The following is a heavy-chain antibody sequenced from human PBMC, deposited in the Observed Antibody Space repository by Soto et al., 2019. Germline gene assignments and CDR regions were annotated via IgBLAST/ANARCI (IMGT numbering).Heavy chain of an antibody. CDR2: ISSSSSYT. V-gene: IGHV3-11*06. J-gene: IGHJ6*02. CDR1: GVTFSDYY. D-gene: IGHD6-6*01. CDR3: GRSQLVQRDFGMDV. Sequence: QVQLVESGGGLVKPGGSLRLSCAASGVTFSDYYMSWIRQAPGKGLEWVSYISSSSSYTNYADSVKGRFTISRDNAKNSLYLHMNSLRAEDTAVYYCGRSQLVQRDFGMDVWGQGTTATVSS.